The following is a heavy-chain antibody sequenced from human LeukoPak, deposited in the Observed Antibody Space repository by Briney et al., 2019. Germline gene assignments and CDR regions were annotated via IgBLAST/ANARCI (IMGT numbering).Heavy chain of an antibody. V-gene: IGHV3-23*01. CDR2: ISGSGGST. D-gene: IGHD3-3*01. J-gene: IGHJ2*01. Sequence: PGGSLRLSCAASGFTFSSYAMSWVRQAPGKGLEWVSAISGSGGSTYYADSVKGRFTISRDNSKNTLYLQMNSLRAEDTAVYYCAKGSSWDFWSGTYWYFDLWGRGTLVTVSS. CDR1: GFTFSSYA. CDR3: AKGSSWDFWSGTYWYFDL.